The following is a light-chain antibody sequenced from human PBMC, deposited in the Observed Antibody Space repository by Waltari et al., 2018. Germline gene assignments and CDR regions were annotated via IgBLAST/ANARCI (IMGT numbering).Light chain of an antibody. Sequence: QSVLTQPPSVSGAPGQRVTIPCTARSSHIGTGYDGLWYQQLPGTAPKLLIYGNSNRPSGVPDRFSGSKSGTSASLAITGLQAEDEADYYCQSYDSSLSGYVFGTGTKVTVL. CDR1: SSHIGTGYD. J-gene: IGLJ1*01. CDR3: QSYDSSLSGYV. CDR2: GNS. V-gene: IGLV1-40*01.